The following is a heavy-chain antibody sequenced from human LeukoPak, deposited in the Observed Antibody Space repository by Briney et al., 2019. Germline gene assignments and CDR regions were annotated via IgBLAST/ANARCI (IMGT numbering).Heavy chain of an antibody. D-gene: IGHD6-13*01. J-gene: IGHJ6*02. V-gene: IGHV3-53*01. CDR1: GFTVSSNY. Sequence: AGSLRLSCVASGFTVSSNYMAWVRPAPGMGLEWVSVIYSGGSTYYAESVKGRFTISRDNSKNTVYLQMNSLRAEDTAVYYCARERDIAVAGTSGMDVWGQGTTVTVSS. CDR3: ARERDIAVAGTSGMDV. CDR2: IYSGGST.